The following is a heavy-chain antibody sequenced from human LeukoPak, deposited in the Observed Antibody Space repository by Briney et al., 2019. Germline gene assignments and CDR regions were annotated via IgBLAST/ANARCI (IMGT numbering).Heavy chain of an antibody. V-gene: IGHV3-30-3*01. CDR3: AKGPGYYGSGSYYFDY. Sequence: WGSLRLSCAASGFTFSSYAMHWVRQAPGKGLEWVAVISYDGSNKYYADSVKGRFTISRDNSKNTLHLQMNSLRAEDTAVYYCAKGPGYYGSGSYYFDYWGQGTLVTVSS. J-gene: IGHJ4*02. CDR2: ISYDGSNK. CDR1: GFTFSSYA. D-gene: IGHD3-10*01.